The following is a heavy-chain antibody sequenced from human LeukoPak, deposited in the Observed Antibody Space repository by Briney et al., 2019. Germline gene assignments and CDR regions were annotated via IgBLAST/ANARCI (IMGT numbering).Heavy chain of an antibody. Sequence: GGSLRLSCAASGFTFSSYSMNWVRQAPGKGLEWVSPISSSSSYIYYADSVKGLFTISRDNAKNSLYLQMNSLRAEDTAVYYCATQGYGDYVYWGQGTLVTVSS. CDR3: ATQGYGDYVY. D-gene: IGHD4-17*01. CDR2: ISSSSSYI. CDR1: GFTFSSYS. J-gene: IGHJ4*02. V-gene: IGHV3-21*01.